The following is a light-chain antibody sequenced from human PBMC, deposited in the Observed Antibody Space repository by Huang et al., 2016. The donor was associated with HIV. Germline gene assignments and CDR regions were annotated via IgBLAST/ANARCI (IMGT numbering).Light chain of an antibody. J-gene: IGKJ1*01. CDR3: QQSYNTPRT. V-gene: IGKV1-39*01. Sequence: DIQMTQSPSSLFASVGDRVNITCRSSQNIGRYLNWYQQKPVQAPKILIYSASTLQSGVPSRFNGGGSATDFTLTIRGLQPEDFATYHCQQSYNTPRTFGQGTKVEMK. CDR1: QNIGRY. CDR2: SAS.